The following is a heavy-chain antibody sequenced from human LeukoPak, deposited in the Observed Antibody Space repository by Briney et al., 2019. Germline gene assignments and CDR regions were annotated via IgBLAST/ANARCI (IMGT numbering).Heavy chain of an antibody. J-gene: IGHJ4*02. CDR1: GYTFTGYY. V-gene: IGHV1-2*02. CDR3: ARDPTDY. Sequence: ASVKVSCKASGYTFTGYYMHWVQQAPGQGLEWMGWINPNSGGTNYAQKFQGRVTTIRDTSISTAYMELSRLRSDDTAVYYCARDPTDYWGQGTLVTVSS. CDR2: INPNSGGT.